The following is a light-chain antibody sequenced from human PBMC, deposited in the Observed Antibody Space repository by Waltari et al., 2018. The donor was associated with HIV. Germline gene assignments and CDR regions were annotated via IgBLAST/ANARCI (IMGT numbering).Light chain of an antibody. CDR2: WAS. V-gene: IGKV4-1*01. CDR1: QSVLYNSNNKNY. CDR3: QQYYSSPLT. Sequence: DIVMTQSPDSLTGSLGERATINCKSSQSVLYNSNNKNYLAWYQQKPGQPPNLLIYWASTRESGVPDRFSGSGSGTDFTLTISTLQAEDVAVYYCQQYYSSPLTFGGGTKVEIK. J-gene: IGKJ4*01.